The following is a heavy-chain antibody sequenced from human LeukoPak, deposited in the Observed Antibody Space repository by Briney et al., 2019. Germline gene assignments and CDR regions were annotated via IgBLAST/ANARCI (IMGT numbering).Heavy chain of an antibody. CDR2: IYYSGST. CDR3: ASYDSSGYYLDY. V-gene: IGHV4-30-4*01. D-gene: IGHD3-22*01. J-gene: IGHJ4*02. CDR1: GGSISSGDYY. Sequence: TSETLSLTCTVSGGSISSGDYYWSWIRQPPGKGLEWIGYIYYSGSTYYNPSLKSRVTISVDTSKNQFSLKLSSVTAADTAVYYCASYDSSGYYLDYWGQGTLVTVSS.